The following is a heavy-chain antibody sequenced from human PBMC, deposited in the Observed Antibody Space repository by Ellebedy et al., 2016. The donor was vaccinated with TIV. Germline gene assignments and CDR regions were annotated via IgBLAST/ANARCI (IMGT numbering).Heavy chain of an antibody. CDR1: GDAINTNSW. J-gene: IGHJ4*02. CDR2: IYHSGTT. CDR3: ARVAAGTWGGIDF. D-gene: IGHD6-13*01. Sequence: MPSETLSLTCAVSGDAINTNSWWGWVRPPPGKGLDWIGEIYHSGTTNYNPSLRSRVTISFDKSKNQFSLRLSSVTAADTAVYYCARVAAGTWGGIDFWGPGTLVTVSS. V-gene: IGHV4-4*02.